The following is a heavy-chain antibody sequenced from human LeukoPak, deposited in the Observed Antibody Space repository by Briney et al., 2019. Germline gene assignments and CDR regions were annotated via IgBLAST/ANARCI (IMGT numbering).Heavy chain of an antibody. CDR3: ARDQDSGVVVTFLVDP. J-gene: IGHJ5*02. D-gene: IGHD2-21*02. CDR2: ISYDGSNK. CDR1: GFTFSSYA. V-gene: IGHV3-30-3*01. Sequence: GGSLRLSCAASGFTFSSYAMHWVRQAPGKGLEWVAVISYDGSNKYYADSVKGRFTISRDNSKNTLYLQMNSLRAEDTAVYYCARDQDSGVVVTFLVDPWGQGTLVTVSS.